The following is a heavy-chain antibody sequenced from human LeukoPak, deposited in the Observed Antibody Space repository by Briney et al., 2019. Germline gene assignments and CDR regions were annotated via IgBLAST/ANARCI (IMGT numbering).Heavy chain of an antibody. J-gene: IGHJ4*02. Sequence: GSLRLSCAASGFTFSSYSMNWVRQPPGKGLEWIGNIYYSGSTYYNPSLRSRVTISVDTSKNQFSLKLSSVTAADTAVYYCASHDVGVGYALDYWGQGTLVTVSS. CDR3: ASHDVGVGYALDY. CDR2: IYYSGST. V-gene: IGHV4-59*04. CDR1: GFTFSSYSMN. D-gene: IGHD3-16*01.